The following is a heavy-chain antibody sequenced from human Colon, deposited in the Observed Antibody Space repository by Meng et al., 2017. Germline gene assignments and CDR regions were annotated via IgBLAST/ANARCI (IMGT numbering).Heavy chain of an antibody. V-gene: IGHV4-61*01. J-gene: IGHJ4*02. CDR2: IYYSGST. D-gene: IGHD5-12*01. CDR3: ARDIRYNGYGCYFDY. Sequence: ESLKISCTVSGGSVSSGSYYWSWIRQPPGKELEWIGYIYYSGSTNYNPSLKSRVTISVDTSKNQFSLKLSSVTAADTAVYYCARDIRYNGYGCYFDYWGQGTLVTVSS. CDR1: GGSVSSGSYY.